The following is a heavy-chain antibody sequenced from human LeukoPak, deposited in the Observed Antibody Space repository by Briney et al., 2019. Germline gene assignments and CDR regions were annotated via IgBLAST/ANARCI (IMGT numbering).Heavy chain of an antibody. CDR3: ARGIRDSGYDYYCDY. Sequence: SETLSLTCAVSGYSISSGYYWGWIRQPPGKGLEWIGSIYHSGSTYYNPSLKSRVTISVDTSKNQFSLKLSSVTAADTAVYYCARGIRDSGYDYYCDYWGQGTLVTVSS. CDR1: GYSISSGYY. CDR2: IYHSGST. J-gene: IGHJ4*02. D-gene: IGHD5-12*01. V-gene: IGHV4-38-2*01.